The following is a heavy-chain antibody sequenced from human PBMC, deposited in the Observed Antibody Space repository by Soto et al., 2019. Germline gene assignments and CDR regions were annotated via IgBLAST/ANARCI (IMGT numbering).Heavy chain of an antibody. V-gene: IGHV4-4*07. J-gene: IGHJ5*02. CDR3: VRDGTKTLRDWFDP. D-gene: IGHD1-1*01. CDR2: IYATGTT. CDR1: GASISGFY. Sequence: ETLSLTCTVSGASISGFYWSWIRKSAGKGLEWIGRIYATGTTDYNPSLKSRVMMSVDTSKKQFSLKLRSVTAADTAVYYCVRDGTKTLRDWFDPWGQGISVTV.